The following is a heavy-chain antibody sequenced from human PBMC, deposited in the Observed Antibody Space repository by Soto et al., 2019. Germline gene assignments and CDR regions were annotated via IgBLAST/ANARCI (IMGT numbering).Heavy chain of an antibody. CDR3: ARVATVGVAVAGDYYYYGMDV. Sequence: ASVKVSCKVSGYTLTELSMHWVRQAPGKGLEWMGGFDPEDGETIYAQKFQGRVTMTEDTSTDTAYMELSSLRSEDTAVYYCARVATVGVAVAGDYYYYGMDVWGQGTTVTVSS. D-gene: IGHD6-19*01. V-gene: IGHV1-24*01. J-gene: IGHJ6*02. CDR2: FDPEDGET. CDR1: GYTLTELS.